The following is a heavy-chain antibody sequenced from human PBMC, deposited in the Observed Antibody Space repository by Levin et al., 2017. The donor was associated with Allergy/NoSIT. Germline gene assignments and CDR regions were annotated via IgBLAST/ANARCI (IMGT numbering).Heavy chain of an antibody. Sequence: GESLKISCAASEFNVINNYLSWVRQAPGKGLEWGSMIFTGGRTYYADSVKGRFTISRDTSKNTLFLQVNSLRAEDTAVYYCARDGAYSHGPYDAFDIWGQGTLVTVSS. J-gene: IGHJ3*02. CDR3: ARDGAYSHGPYDAFDI. CDR2: IFTGGRT. CDR1: EFNVINNY. V-gene: IGHV3-53*01. D-gene: IGHD1-26*01.